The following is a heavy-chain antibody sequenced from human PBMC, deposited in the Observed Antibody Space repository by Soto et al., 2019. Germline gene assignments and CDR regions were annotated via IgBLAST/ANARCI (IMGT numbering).Heavy chain of an antibody. D-gene: IGHD6-6*01. J-gene: IGHJ4*02. V-gene: IGHV1-3*01. CDR2: INAGNGNT. Sequence: GASVKVSCKASGYTFASYARHWVRQAPGQRLEWMGWINAGNGNTKYSQKFQGRVTITRDTSASTAYMELSSLRSEDTAVYYCARYVAARPGGFTEWGQGTLVTVSS. CDR3: ARYVAARPGGFTE. CDR1: GYTFASYA.